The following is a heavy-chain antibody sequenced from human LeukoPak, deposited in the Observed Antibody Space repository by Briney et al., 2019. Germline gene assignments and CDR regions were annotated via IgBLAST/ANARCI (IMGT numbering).Heavy chain of an antibody. D-gene: IGHD6-19*01. Sequence: SETLSLTCTVSGGSISSYYWSWTRQPPGKGLEWIGYIYYSGSTNYNPSLKSRVTISVDTSKNQFSLKLSSVTAADTAVYYCARDNRRQREQWLTTSYGMDVWGQGTTVTVSS. V-gene: IGHV4-59*01. CDR3: ARDNRRQREQWLTTSYGMDV. J-gene: IGHJ6*02. CDR2: IYYSGST. CDR1: GGSISSYY.